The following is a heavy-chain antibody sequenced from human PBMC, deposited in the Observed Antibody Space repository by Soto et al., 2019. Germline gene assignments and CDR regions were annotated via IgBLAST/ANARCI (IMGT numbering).Heavy chain of an antibody. V-gene: IGHV4-59*12. Sequence: SETLSLTCTVSGGSISSYYWSWIRQPPGKGLEWIGYIYYSGSTNYNPSLKSRVTISVDTSKNQFSLKLSSVTAADTAVYYCARVARSSSWYDESMDVWGQGTTVTVS. J-gene: IGHJ6*02. CDR2: IYYSGST. CDR3: ARVARSSSWYDESMDV. CDR1: GGSISSYY. D-gene: IGHD6-13*01.